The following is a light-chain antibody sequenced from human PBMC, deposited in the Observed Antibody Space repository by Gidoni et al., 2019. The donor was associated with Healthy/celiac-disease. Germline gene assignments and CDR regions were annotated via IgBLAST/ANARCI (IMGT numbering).Light chain of an antibody. CDR1: QSVSSN. V-gene: IGKV3-15*01. CDR2: GAS. J-gene: IGKJ2*01. Sequence: EIVMTQSPATLSVSPGERATLSCRASQSVSSNLAWYQQKPGQAPRLLIYGASTRATGIPARFSGSGSGTEFTLTISSLQSEDFAVYYCQQYNNWPKTFGRGTQLEIK. CDR3: QQYNNWPKT.